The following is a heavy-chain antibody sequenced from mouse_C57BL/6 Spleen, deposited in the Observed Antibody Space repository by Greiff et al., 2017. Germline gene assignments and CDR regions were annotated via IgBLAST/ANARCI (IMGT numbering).Heavy chain of an antibody. V-gene: IGHV2-6*01. D-gene: IGHD2-5*01. CDR1: GFSLTSYG. J-gene: IGHJ3*01. Sequence: VQLQQSGPGLVAPSQSLSITCTVSGFSLTSYGVDWVRQSPGKGLEWLGVIWGVGSTNYNSTLKSRLSISKDNSKSQVFLKMNSLQTDDTAMYYCAIAYYSNYGFAYWGQETLVTVSA. CDR3: AIAYYSNYGFAY. CDR2: IWGVGST.